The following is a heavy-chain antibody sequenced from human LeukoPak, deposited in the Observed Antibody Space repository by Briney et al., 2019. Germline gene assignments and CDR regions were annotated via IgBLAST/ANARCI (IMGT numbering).Heavy chain of an antibody. V-gene: IGHV3-30*18. J-gene: IGHJ4*02. CDR1: GFTFSSYG. CDR3: AKDSREGWEEQQLDY. Sequence: PGGSLRLSCAASGFTFSSYGMHWVRQAPGKGLEWVALISYDGSNEYYADSVRGRFTISRDNSKNTLYLQMNSLRAEDTAVYYCAKDSREGWEEQQLDYWGQGTLVTVSS. D-gene: IGHD6-13*01. CDR2: ISYDGSNE.